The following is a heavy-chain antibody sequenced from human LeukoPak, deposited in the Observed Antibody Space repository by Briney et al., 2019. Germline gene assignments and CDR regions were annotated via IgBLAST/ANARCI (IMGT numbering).Heavy chain of an antibody. J-gene: IGHJ6*02. D-gene: IGHD5-24*01. CDR1: GGSISSYY. CDR2: IYYSGST. Sequence: PSETLSLTCTVSGGSISSYYWSWIRQPPGKGLEWIGYIYYSGSTNYNPSLKSRVTISVDTSKNQFSLKLSSVTAADTAVYYCARDGRRDGYNYLYSGIWSYYYGMDVWGQGTTVTVSS. V-gene: IGHV4-59*01. CDR3: ARDGRRDGYNYLYSGIWSYYYGMDV.